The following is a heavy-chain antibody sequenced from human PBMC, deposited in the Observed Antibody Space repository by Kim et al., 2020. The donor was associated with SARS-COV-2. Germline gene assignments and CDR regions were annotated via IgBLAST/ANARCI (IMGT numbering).Heavy chain of an antibody. CDR3: ARRGGFGELLYF. D-gene: IGHD3-10*01. J-gene: IGHJ4*02. Sequence: NYSPSFQGHVTITADQSISTAYLPWSSLKASDTAMYYCARRGGFGELLYFWGQGTLVTVSS. V-gene: IGHV5-10-1*01.